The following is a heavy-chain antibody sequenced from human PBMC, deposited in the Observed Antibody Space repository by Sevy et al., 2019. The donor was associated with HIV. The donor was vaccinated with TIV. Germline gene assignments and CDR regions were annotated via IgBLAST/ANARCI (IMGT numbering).Heavy chain of an antibody. Sequence: SETLSLTCIVSGASISNTAYYWGWIRQSPGKGLEWIASIRHGGYTFYNPSLKSRVTISADTSKNQFSLKLTSVSAADTSIYYCVGPKLTYTNSWHYFDYRGQGTVVTVSS. CDR2: IRHGGYT. D-gene: IGHD2-8*01. J-gene: IGHJ4*02. CDR1: GASISNTAYY. V-gene: IGHV4-39*01. CDR3: VGPKLTYTNSWHYFDY.